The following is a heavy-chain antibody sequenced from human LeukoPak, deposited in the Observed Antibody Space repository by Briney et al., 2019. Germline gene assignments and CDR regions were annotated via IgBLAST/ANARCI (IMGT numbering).Heavy chain of an antibody. CDR1: GGSFSGYY. V-gene: IGHV4-34*01. D-gene: IGHD5-12*01. J-gene: IGHJ6*02. CDR2: INHSGST. CDR3: SRDIVATIGRSYYYYYGMDV. Sequence: SETLSLTCAVYGGSFSGYYWSWIRQPPGKGLEWIGEINHSGSTNYNPSLKSRVTISVDTSKNQFSLKLSSVTAADTAVYYCSRDIVATIGRSYYYYYGMDVWGQGTTVTVSS.